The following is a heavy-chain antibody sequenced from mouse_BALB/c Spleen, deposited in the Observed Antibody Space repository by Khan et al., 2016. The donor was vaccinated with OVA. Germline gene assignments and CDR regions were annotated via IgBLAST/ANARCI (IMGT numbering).Heavy chain of an antibody. V-gene: IGHV1S81*02. CDR1: GFTFTSYW. CDR2: INPSNGPT. Sequence: QVQLQQPGAELVKPGASVKLSCKASGFTFTSYWMHWMKQRPGQGLEWIGYINPSNGPTHYTEKFKSKATLTVDKSSSTAYMQLSSLPSEDSAVYSCARGGYGSLAYGGQGTMVTVSA. CDR3: ARGGYGSLAY. D-gene: IGHD2-10*02. J-gene: IGHJ3*01.